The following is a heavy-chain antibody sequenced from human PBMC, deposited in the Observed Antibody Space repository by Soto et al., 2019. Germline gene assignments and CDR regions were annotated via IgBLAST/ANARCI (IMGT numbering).Heavy chain of an antibody. V-gene: IGHV4-34*01. CDR3: ARGFNFGELSRSPWFDP. CDR1: GGSFSGYY. CDR2: INHSGST. J-gene: IGHJ5*02. D-gene: IGHD3-10*01. Sequence: PSETLSLTCAVYGGSFSGYYWSWIRQPPGKGLEWIGEINHSGSTNYNPSLKSRVTISVDTSKNQFSLKLSSVTAADTAVYYCARGFNFGELSRSPWFDPWGQGTLVTVSS.